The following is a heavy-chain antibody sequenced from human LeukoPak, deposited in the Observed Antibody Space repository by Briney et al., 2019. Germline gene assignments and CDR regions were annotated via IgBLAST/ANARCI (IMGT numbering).Heavy chain of an antibody. Sequence: ASVKVSCKASGYTLTELSMHWVRQAPGKGLEWMGGFDPEDGETIYAQKFQGRVTMTEDTSTDTAYMELSSLRSEDTAVYYCATAVTTGFGAFDIWGQGTMVTVSS. V-gene: IGHV1-24*01. CDR1: GYTLTELS. D-gene: IGHD4-17*01. J-gene: IGHJ3*02. CDR3: ATAVTTGFGAFDI. CDR2: FDPEDGET.